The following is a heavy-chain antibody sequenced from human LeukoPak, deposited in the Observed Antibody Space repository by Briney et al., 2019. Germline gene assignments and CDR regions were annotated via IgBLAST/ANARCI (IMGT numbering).Heavy chain of an antibody. D-gene: IGHD2-21*02. CDR3: ARVGLAYCGGDCPRDY. V-gene: IGHV4-59*12. CDR1: GDSISSYY. Sequence: SETLSLTCTVSGDSISSYYWSWIRQPPGKGLECIGYIYYSGSTYYNPSLKSRVTISVDTSKNQFSLKLSSVTAADTAVYYCARVGLAYCGGDCPRDYWGQGTLVTVSS. J-gene: IGHJ4*02. CDR2: IYYSGST.